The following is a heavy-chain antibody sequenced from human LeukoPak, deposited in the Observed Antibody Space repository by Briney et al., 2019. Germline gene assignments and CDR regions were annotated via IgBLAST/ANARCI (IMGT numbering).Heavy chain of an antibody. Sequence: GGSLRLSCAASGFTFDDYAMHWVRQAPGKGLEWVSGISWNSGSIGYADSVKGRFTISRDNAKNSLYLQMNSLRAEDTALYYCAKDRGYSSLFPDYWGQGTLVTVSS. D-gene: IGHD6-13*01. J-gene: IGHJ4*02. V-gene: IGHV3-9*01. CDR3: AKDRGYSSLFPDY. CDR2: ISWNSGSI. CDR1: GFTFDDYA.